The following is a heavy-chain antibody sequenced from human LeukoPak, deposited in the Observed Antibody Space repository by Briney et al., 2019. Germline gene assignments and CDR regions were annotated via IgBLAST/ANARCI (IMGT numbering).Heavy chain of an antibody. J-gene: IGHJ3*02. CDR2: INSDTSRP. V-gene: IGHV3-74*01. D-gene: IGHD3-22*01. Sequence: PGGSLRLSCAASGFSLSDHWMHWVRQAPGKGLVWVSRINSDTSRPSYADSVKGRFTISRDNAKNTLYLQMNSLRAEDTALYYCASETGSGYHQTDAFDIWGQGTTVTVSS. CDR1: GFSLSDHW. CDR3: ASETGSGYHQTDAFDI.